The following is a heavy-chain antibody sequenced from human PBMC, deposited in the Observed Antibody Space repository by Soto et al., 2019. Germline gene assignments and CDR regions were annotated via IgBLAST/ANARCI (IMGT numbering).Heavy chain of an antibody. J-gene: IGHJ5*02. CDR3: AREGPPDIAWFDP. CDR2: SA. CDR1: GCTFSTYT. V-gene: IGHV1-69*01. Sequence: QVQLVQSGAEVKTPGSSVKVSCQASGCTFSTYTISWVRQAPGQGLEWMGGSANSAQKFQGRLTVTAHESTSTVYLELSSLTSEDTAVYSCAREGPPDIAWFDPWGQGTLVSVSS. D-gene: IGHD2-15*01.